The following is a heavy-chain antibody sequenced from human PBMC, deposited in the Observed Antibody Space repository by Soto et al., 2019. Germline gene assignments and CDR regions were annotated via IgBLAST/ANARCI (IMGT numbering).Heavy chain of an antibody. D-gene: IGHD3-22*01. CDR3: EGSSGYPYNWFDP. Sequence: QVQLVQSGAEVKKPGASVEVSCKASGYTFTDYALHWVRQAPGQRLEWMGWINAGNGYTTYSQKFQDRVTITRDRSASTAYMELSSPRSEDTAVYYCEGSSGYPYNWFDPWGQGTLVTVSS. CDR1: GYTFTDYA. V-gene: IGHV1-3*01. CDR2: INAGNGYT. J-gene: IGHJ5*02.